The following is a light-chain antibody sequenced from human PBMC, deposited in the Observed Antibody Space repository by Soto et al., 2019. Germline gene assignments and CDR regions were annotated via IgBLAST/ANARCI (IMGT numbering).Light chain of an antibody. CDR1: SSDVGSYNR. CDR2: EVS. Sequence: QSALTQPPSVSGSPGQSVTISCTGTSSDVGSYNRVSWYHQPPGTAPKLMISEVSNRPSGVPDRFSGSKSGNTASLTISGLQAEDEGDYYCSSYISSSTFVFGGGTKVTVL. J-gene: IGLJ2*01. V-gene: IGLV2-18*02. CDR3: SSYISSSTFV.